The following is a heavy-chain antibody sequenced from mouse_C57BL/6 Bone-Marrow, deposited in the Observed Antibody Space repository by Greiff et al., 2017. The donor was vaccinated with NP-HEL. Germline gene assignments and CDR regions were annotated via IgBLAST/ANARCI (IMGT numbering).Heavy chain of an antibody. CDR3: APFYDGYPYYFDY. Sequence: DVQLQESGPVLVKPGASVKMSCKASGYTFTDYYMNWVKQSHGKSLEWIGVINPYNGGTSYNQKFKGKATLTVDKSSSTAYMELNSLTSEDSAVYYCAPFYDGYPYYFDYWGQGTTLTVSS. J-gene: IGHJ2*01. V-gene: IGHV1-19*01. CDR2: INPYNGGT. CDR1: GYTFTDYY. D-gene: IGHD2-3*01.